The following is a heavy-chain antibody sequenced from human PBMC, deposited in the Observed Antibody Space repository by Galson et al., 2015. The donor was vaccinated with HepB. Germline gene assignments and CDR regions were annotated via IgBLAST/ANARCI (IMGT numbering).Heavy chain of an antibody. J-gene: IGHJ3*02. CDR2: VSGYNGNT. D-gene: IGHD6-13*01. CDR3: ARGRTGSSWYKTDASDI. V-gene: IGHV1-18*01. Sequence: SVKVSCKASGYTFTSYGINWVRQAPGQGLEWMGWVSGYNGNTNYAQKFRGRVTMTTETSTSTAYMELRSLRSDDTAVYYCARGRTGSSWYKTDASDIWGQGTMVTVSS. CDR1: GYTFTSYG.